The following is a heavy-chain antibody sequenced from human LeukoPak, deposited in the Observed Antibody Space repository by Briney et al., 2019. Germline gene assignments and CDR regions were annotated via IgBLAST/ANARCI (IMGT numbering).Heavy chain of an antibody. J-gene: IGHJ6*02. Sequence: ASVKVSCKASGGTFSSYAISWVRQAPGQGLEWMGGIIPILGTANYAQKFQGRVTITADESTSTAYMELSSLRSEDTAVYYCARDGVVPAAMVGYYYGMDVWGQGTTVTVSS. CDR1: GGTFSSYA. D-gene: IGHD2-2*01. CDR3: ARDGVVPAAMVGYYYGMDV. V-gene: IGHV1-69*13. CDR2: IIPILGTA.